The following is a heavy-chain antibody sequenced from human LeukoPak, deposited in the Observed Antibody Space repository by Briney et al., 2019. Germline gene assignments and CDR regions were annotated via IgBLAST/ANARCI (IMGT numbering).Heavy chain of an antibody. V-gene: IGHV3-15*01. J-gene: IGHJ5*02. D-gene: IGHD2-21*02. CDR1: RFTVSNAW. Sequence: GGSLRLSCAASRFTVSNAWMSWVRQAPGKGLEWVGRIKSKTDGGTTDYAAPVKGRFTISRNDSKNTLYLQMNSLKTEDTAVYYCTVTYNWFDPWGQGTLVTVSS. CDR3: TVTYNWFDP. CDR2: IKSKTDGGTT.